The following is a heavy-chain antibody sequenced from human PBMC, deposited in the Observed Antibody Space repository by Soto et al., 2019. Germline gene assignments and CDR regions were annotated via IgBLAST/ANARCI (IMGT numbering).Heavy chain of an antibody. D-gene: IGHD6-6*01. CDR3: ARDRIAALPGNYGMDR. CDR2: INPSGGST. CDR1: GYTFTSYY. Sequence: GASVQVSCKASGYTFTSYYMHWVRQAPGQGLEWMGIINPSGGSTSYAQKFQGRVTMTRDTSTSTVYMELSSLRSEDTAVYYCARDRIAALPGNYGMDRCGQGTTV. J-gene: IGHJ6*02. V-gene: IGHV1-46*01.